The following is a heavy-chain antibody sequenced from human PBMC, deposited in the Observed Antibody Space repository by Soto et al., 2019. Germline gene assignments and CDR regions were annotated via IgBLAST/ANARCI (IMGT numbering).Heavy chain of an antibody. J-gene: IGHJ6*02. V-gene: IGHV1-2*04. Sequence: ASVKVSCKASGYTFIGYYMHWVRQAPGKGLEWMGWINPKSGGTNYAQKFQGWVTMTRDTSISTAYMELNRLRSDDTAVYYCSRGGVVVPAAISEDYYYGMDVWGQGTTVTVSS. CDR1: GYTFIGYY. D-gene: IGHD2-2*02. CDR2: INPKSGGT. CDR3: SRGGVVVPAAISEDYYYGMDV.